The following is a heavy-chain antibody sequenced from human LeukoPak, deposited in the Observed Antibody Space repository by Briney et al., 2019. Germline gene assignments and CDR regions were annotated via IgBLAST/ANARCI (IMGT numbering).Heavy chain of an antibody. D-gene: IGHD2-21*02. CDR1: GFTFSSYW. CDR2: IKQDGSEK. CDR3: AKDQFFVTGYYSYMDV. J-gene: IGHJ6*03. Sequence: GGSLRLSCAASGFTFSSYWMSWVRQAPGKGLEWVANIKQDGSEKYYVDSVKGRFNISRDNSKNTLYLQMNSLRTEDAAVYHCAKDQFFVTGYYSYMDVWGKGTTVTISS. V-gene: IGHV3-7*01.